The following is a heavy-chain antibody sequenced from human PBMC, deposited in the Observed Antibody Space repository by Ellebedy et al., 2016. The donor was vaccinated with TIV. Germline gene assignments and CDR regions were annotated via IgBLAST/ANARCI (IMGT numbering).Heavy chain of an antibody. CDR3: ARHDYGDRSVGFDY. V-gene: IGHV3-21*01. Sequence: GESLKISCAASGFTFSSYSMNWVRQAPGKGLEWVSFISSSGSYIYYADSVKGRFTISRDSAKKSLYLQMNSLRAEDTAIYYCARHDYGDRSVGFDYWGQGTLVTVSS. CDR2: ISSSGSYI. J-gene: IGHJ4*02. CDR1: GFTFSSYS. D-gene: IGHD4-17*01.